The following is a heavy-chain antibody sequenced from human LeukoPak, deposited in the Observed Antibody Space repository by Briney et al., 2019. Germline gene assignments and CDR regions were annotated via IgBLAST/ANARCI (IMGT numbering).Heavy chain of an antibody. V-gene: IGHV4-34*01. Sequence: SETLSLTCAVYGGSFSDYYWSWIRQPPGKGLEWIGEINHSGSTNYNPSLKSRATISVDTSKNQFSLKLSSVTAADTAVYYCARPGYSGYDPFYLSPQPWFDPWGQGNLVTVSS. CDR1: GGSFSDYY. CDR2: INHSGST. J-gene: IGHJ5*02. D-gene: IGHD5-12*01. CDR3: ARPGYSGYDPFYLSPQPWFDP.